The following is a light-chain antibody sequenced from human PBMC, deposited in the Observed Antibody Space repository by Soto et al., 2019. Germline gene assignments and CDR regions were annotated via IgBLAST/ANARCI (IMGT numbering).Light chain of an antibody. CDR3: QQYNNWPPT. Sequence: EIVMKHSPATLSVSPWERATLSFSASQSVSSDLAWYQQKPGQAPRLLIYGASTRAIGIPARFSGSGSGTEFTLTISSLQSEDFAVYYCQQYNNWPPTFGQGTRLEIK. V-gene: IGKV3-15*01. CDR1: QSVSSD. CDR2: GAS. J-gene: IGKJ5*01.